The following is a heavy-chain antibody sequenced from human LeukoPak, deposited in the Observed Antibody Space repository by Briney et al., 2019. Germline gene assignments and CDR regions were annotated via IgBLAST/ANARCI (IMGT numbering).Heavy chain of an antibody. CDR3: ARDKGSSYLSSFDY. D-gene: IGHD6-6*01. J-gene: IGHJ4*02. CDR1: GFTVSNNY. Sequence: GGSLRLSCAVSGFTVSNNYMNWVRQAPGKGLEWVSIIYSGGRTYYADSAKGRFTISRDNSKNTLYLQMNSLRAADTAVYYCARDKGSSYLSSFDYWGQGTLVTVSS. V-gene: IGHV3-53*05. CDR2: IYSGGRT.